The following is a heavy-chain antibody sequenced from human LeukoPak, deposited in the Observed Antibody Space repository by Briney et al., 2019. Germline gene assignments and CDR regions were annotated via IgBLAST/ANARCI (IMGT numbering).Heavy chain of an antibody. CDR2: ISSSSSTI. J-gene: IGHJ5*02. V-gene: IGHV3-48*01. CDR3: ARDADFGVAINWFDP. CDR1: GFTFSSYE. D-gene: IGHD3-3*01. Sequence: PGGSLRLSCAASGFTFSSYEMNWVRQAPGKGLEWVSYISSSSSTIYYADSVKGRFTISRDNAKNSLYLQMNSLRAEDTAVYYCARDADFGVAINWFDPWGQGTLVTVSS.